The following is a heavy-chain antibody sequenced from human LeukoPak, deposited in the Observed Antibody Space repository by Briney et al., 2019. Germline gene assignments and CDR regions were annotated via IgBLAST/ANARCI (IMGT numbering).Heavy chain of an antibody. V-gene: IGHV4-39*07. J-gene: IGHJ4*02. CDR3: ARGRRDGYMLLWEDY. D-gene: IGHD5-24*01. CDR2: IYYSGST. Sequence: SETLSLTCTVSGGSITSNSCYWGWIRQPPGNGLEWIGSIYYSGSTYYNPSLKSRVTISVDTSKNQVSLKLSSVTAADTAVYYCARGRRDGYMLLWEDYWGQGTLVTVSS. CDR1: GGSITSNSCY.